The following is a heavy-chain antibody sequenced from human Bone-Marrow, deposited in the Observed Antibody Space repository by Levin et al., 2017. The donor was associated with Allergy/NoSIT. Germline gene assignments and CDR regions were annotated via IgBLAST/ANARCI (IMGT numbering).Heavy chain of an antibody. J-gene: IGHJ6*02. CDR1: GDIFTNYG. D-gene: IGHD4-17*01. V-gene: IGHV1-18*01. Sequence: GESLKISCKASGDIFTNYGITWVRQAPGQGLEWMGWISAYNGNTRFTQKFQGRLTMTRDTSTSTADMQLRGLRSDDTAVYYCARESLADYGLDYYYGMDVWGQGTTVTVSS. CDR3: ARESLADYGLDYYYGMDV. CDR2: ISAYNGNT.